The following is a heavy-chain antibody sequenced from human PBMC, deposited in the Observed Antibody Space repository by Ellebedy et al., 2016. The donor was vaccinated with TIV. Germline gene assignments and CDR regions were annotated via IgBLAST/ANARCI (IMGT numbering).Heavy chain of an antibody. CDR2: ISSSSSTI. D-gene: IGHD3-10*01. CDR1: GFTFSSYS. J-gene: IGHJ5*02. Sequence: GESLKISXAASGFTFSSYSMNWVRQAPGKGLEWVSYISSSSSTIYYADSVKGRFTISRDNAKNSLYLQMNSLRDEDTAVYYCARVPGSFRLNWFDPWGQGTLVTVSS. CDR3: ARVPGSFRLNWFDP. V-gene: IGHV3-48*02.